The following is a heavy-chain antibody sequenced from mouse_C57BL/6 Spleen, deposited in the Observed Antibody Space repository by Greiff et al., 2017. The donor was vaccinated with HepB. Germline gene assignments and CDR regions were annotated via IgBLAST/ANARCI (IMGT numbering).Heavy chain of an antibody. D-gene: IGHD1-1*01. CDR1: GYTFTNYW. CDR3: AREGDYGSSYVWFAY. V-gene: IGHV1-63*01. CDR2: IYPGGGYT. Sequence: QVQLQQSGAELVRPGPSVKMSCKASGYTFTNYWIGWAKQRPGHGLEWIGDIYPGGGYTNYNEKFKGKATLTADKSSSTAYMQFSSLTSEDSAIYYCAREGDYGSSYVWFAYWGQGTLVTVSA. J-gene: IGHJ3*01.